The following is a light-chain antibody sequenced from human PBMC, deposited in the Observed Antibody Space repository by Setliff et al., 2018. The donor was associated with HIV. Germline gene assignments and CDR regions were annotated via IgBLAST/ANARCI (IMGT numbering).Light chain of an antibody. CDR2: EVS. CDR3: CSHAGSSTYV. V-gene: IGLV2-23*02. CDR1: SSDVGTYNL. Sequence: QSVLTQPASVSGSPGQSITISCTGTSSDVGTYNLVSWYQQYPGKAPKLMIYEVSKRPSGISNRFSGSKSGNMASLTISGLQTEDGADYYCCSHAGSSTYVFGTGTKVTVL. J-gene: IGLJ1*01.